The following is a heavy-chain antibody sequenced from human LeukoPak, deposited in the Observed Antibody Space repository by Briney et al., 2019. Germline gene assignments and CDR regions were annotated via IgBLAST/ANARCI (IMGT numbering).Heavy chain of an antibody. CDR2: IIPIFGTA. CDR1: GGTFSSYA. J-gene: IGHJ4*02. V-gene: IGHV1-69*13. CDR3: ASCDCYSNYLFWYFDY. Sequence: AASVNVSCKASGGTFSSYAISWVRQAPGQGLEWMGGIIPIFGTANYAQKFQGRVTITADESTSTAYMELSSLRSEDTAVYYCASCDCYSNYLFWYFDYWGQGTLVTVSS. D-gene: IGHD4-11*01.